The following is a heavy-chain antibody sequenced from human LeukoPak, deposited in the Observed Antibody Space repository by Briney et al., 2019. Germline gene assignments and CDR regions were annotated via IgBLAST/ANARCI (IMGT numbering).Heavy chain of an antibody. V-gene: IGHV3-23*01. Sequence: GGSLRLSCAASGFTFSSYAMSWVRQAPGKGLEWVSSITGSGGDAYYADSVKGRFTISRDNSKNTLYLQMNSLRAEDTAVYYCAKGLKGCSGSSCYYFFDFWGQGALITVSS. J-gene: IGHJ4*02. D-gene: IGHD2-15*01. CDR3: AKGLKGCSGSSCYYFFDF. CDR1: GFTFSSYA. CDR2: ITGSGGDA.